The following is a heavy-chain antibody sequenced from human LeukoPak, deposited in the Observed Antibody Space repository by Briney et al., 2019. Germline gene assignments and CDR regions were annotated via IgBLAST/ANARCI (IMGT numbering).Heavy chain of an antibody. Sequence: SVKVSCKASADTFSNYPISWVRQAPGRGLEWMGGITPIFNTTNYAQKFQGRVTITADKSTNSAYMELSSLRSEDTAVYYCAREAGTTFRTTTFDSWGQGTRVTVSS. V-gene: IGHV1-69*06. CDR2: ITPIFNTT. J-gene: IGHJ4*02. CDR3: AREAGTTFRTTTFDS. CDR1: ADTFSNYP. D-gene: IGHD1-1*01.